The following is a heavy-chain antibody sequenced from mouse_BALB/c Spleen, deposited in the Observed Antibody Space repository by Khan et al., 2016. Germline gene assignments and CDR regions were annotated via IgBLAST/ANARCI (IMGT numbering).Heavy chain of an antibody. J-gene: IGHJ3*01. CDR1: GYSITSDYA. V-gene: IGHV3-2*02. Sequence: EVQLQESGPGLVKPSQSLSLTCTVTGYSITSDYAWNWIRQFPGNKLEWMGHISYSGSPSYNPSLKSRISITRDPSKNQFFLQLNSVTAEDTATCYCARSVALYGNLPYWGQGTLVTVSA. CDR3: ARSVALYGNLPY. D-gene: IGHD2-1*01. CDR2: ISYSGSP.